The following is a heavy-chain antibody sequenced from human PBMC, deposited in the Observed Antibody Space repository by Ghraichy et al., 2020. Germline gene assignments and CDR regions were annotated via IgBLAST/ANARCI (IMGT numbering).Heavy chain of an antibody. CDR2: IYTSGST. D-gene: IGHD3-22*01. CDR3: ARVGNYYDSSGYYWYFDL. Sequence: SETLSLTCTVSGGSISSYYWSWIRQPAGKGLEWIGRIYTSGSTNYNPSLQSRVTISVDTSKNQFSLKLSSVTAADTAVYYCARVGNYYDSSGYYWYFDLWGRGTLVTVSS. CDR1: GGSISSYY. J-gene: IGHJ2*01. V-gene: IGHV4-4*07.